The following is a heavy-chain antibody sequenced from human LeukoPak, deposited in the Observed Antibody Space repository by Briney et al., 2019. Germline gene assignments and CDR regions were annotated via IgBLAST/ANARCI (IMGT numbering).Heavy chain of an antibody. Sequence: PSETLSLTCTVSGGSISSSSYYWGWIRQPPGKGLEWIGSIYYSGSTYYNPSLKSRVTISVDTSKNQFSLKLSSVTAADTAVYYCASRYRSSYSFTIEGYFDYWGQGTLVTVSS. J-gene: IGHJ4*02. CDR1: GGSISSSSYY. D-gene: IGHD4-11*01. CDR2: IYYSGST. CDR3: ASRYRSSYSFTIEGYFDY. V-gene: IGHV4-39*01.